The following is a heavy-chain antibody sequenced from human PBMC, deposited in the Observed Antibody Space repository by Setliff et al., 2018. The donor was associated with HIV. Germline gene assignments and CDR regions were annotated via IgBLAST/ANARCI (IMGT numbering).Heavy chain of an antibody. V-gene: IGHV4-61*02. CDR3: ATYADRESNRFDP. D-gene: IGHD3-10*01. Sequence: SETLSLTCTVSGGSISSGIYYWSWIRQPAGKGLEWIGRIYTSGSTNYNPSLKSRVTISVDTSKNQFSLKLSSVTAADTAVYYCATYADRESNRFDPWGQGILVTVSS. CDR1: GGSISSGIYY. CDR2: IYTSGST. J-gene: IGHJ5*02.